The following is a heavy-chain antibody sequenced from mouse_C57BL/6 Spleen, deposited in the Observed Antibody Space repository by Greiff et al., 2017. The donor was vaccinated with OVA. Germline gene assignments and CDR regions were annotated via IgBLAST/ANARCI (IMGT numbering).Heavy chain of an antibody. V-gene: IGHV1-4*01. CDR3: AREYGNYWGFDY. CDR1: GYTFTSYT. CDR2: INPSSGYT. Sequence: QVQLQQSGAELARPGASVKMSCKASGYTFTSYTMHWVKQRPGQGLEWIGYINPSSGYTKYNQKFKDKATLTADKSSSTAYMQLSSLTSEDAAVYYCAREYGNYWGFDYWGQGTTLTVSS. J-gene: IGHJ2*01. D-gene: IGHD2-10*02.